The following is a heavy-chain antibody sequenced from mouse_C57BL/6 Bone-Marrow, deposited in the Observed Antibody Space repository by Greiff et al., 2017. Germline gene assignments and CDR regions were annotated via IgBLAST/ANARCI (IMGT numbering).Heavy chain of an antibody. Sequence: VQLQQSGPELVKPGASVKLSCKASGYTFTSYDINWVKQRPGQGLEWIGWIYPRDGSTKYNETLKGKATLTVDTSSSTAYMELHSLTSEDSAVYFCARDYGSSYWYFDVWGTGTTVTVSS. J-gene: IGHJ1*03. CDR1: GYTFTSYD. CDR2: IYPRDGST. V-gene: IGHV1-85*01. D-gene: IGHD1-1*01. CDR3: ARDYGSSYWYFDV.